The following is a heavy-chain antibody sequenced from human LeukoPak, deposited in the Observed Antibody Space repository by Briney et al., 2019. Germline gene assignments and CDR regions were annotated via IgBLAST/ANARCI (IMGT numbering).Heavy chain of an antibody. V-gene: IGHV1-2*02. CDR3: ARVMYYYDSSGYGFDY. Sequence: ASVTVSCKASGYTFTGYYMHWVRQAPGQGLEWMGWINPNSGGTNYAQKFQGRVTMTRDTSISTAYMELSRLRSDDTAVYYCARVMYYYDSSGYGFDYWGQGTLVTVSS. CDR1: GYTFTGYY. D-gene: IGHD3-22*01. J-gene: IGHJ4*02. CDR2: INPNSGGT.